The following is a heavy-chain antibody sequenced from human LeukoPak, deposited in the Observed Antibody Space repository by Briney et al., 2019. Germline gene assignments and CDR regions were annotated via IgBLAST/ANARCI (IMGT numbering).Heavy chain of an antibody. Sequence: SETLSLTCAVYGGSFGGYYWSWFGKPPGKGLEWIGEINHSGSTNYNPSLKSRVTISVDTSKNQFSLKLSSVTAADTAVYYCARGGDTAMEFDYWGQGTLVTVSS. CDR2: INHSGST. J-gene: IGHJ4*02. D-gene: IGHD5-18*01. CDR1: GGSFGGYY. V-gene: IGHV4-34*01. CDR3: ARGGDTAMEFDY.